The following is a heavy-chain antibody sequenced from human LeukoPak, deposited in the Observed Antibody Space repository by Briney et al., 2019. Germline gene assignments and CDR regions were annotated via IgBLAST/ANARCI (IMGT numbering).Heavy chain of an antibody. J-gene: IGHJ6*02. CDR1: GYTFTSYG. CDR2: ISAYNGNT. D-gene: IGHD6-19*01. CDR3: ARDRPGTALYAVSIAVAGTPPGMDV. Sequence: ASVKVSCKASGYTFTSYGISWVRQAPGQGLEWMGWISAYNGNTNYAQKLQGRVTMTTDTSTSTAYMALRSLRSDDTAVYYCARDRPGTALYAVSIAVAGTPPGMDVWGQGTTVTVSS. V-gene: IGHV1-18*01.